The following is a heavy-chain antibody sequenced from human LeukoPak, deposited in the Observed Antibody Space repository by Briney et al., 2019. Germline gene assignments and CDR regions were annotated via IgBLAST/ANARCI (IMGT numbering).Heavy chain of an antibody. CDR2: IIPIFGIA. CDR1: GGTFSSYA. CDR3: ARDMAAAGAVADHDAFDI. Sequence: GVSVNVSCTASGGTFSSYAISWVRQAPGQGLEWMGRIIPIFGIANYAQKFQGRVTITADKSTSTAYMELSSLRSEDTAVYYCARDMAAAGAVADHDAFDIWGQGTMVTVSS. D-gene: IGHD6-19*01. V-gene: IGHV1-69*04. J-gene: IGHJ3*02.